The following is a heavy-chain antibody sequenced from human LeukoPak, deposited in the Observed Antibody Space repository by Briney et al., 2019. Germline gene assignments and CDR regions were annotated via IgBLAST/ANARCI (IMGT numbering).Heavy chain of an antibody. D-gene: IGHD2/OR15-2a*01. J-gene: IGHJ4*02. Sequence: PGRSLRLSCAASGFTFSSFDMHWVRQAPGKGLEWVAVISYDATNKYYADSVKGRFTLSRDNSKNTLYLQTNTLRDEDTAVYYCAKASSNYFYYFEYWGQGTLVTVSS. CDR3: AKASSNYFYYFEY. CDR1: GFTFSSFD. V-gene: IGHV3-30*18. CDR2: ISYDATNK.